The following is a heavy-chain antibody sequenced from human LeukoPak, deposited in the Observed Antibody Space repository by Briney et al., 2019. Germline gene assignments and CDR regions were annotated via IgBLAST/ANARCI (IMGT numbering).Heavy chain of an antibody. Sequence: GGSLRLSCAASGFTFCSYWMSWGRQAPGKGLEWVASIKKDGSEKNYVDSVKGRFTISRDNAKNSLYLQMNSLRAEDTAIYYCARQRMVDVWGKGTTVIVSS. CDR3: ARQRMVDV. CDR1: GFTFCSYW. CDR2: IKKDGSEK. J-gene: IGHJ6*04. D-gene: IGHD2-15*01. V-gene: IGHV3-7*03.